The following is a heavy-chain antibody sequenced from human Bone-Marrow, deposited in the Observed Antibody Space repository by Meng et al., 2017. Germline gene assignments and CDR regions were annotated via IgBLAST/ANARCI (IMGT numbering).Heavy chain of an antibody. D-gene: IGHD6-13*01. J-gene: IGHJ4*02. Sequence: QVHLVQSGAEVKKPGASVKVSCKASGYTLISSDINWVRQAVGQGLEWLGWMNPNSGTAVYAQSFQGRVTMTRDTSTDTAYLELSSLRSEDTAVYYCARVPYSSSWYLDYWGQGTLVTVSS. CDR2: MNPNSGTA. CDR3: ARVPYSSSWYLDY. CDR1: GYTLISSD. V-gene: IGHV1-8*02.